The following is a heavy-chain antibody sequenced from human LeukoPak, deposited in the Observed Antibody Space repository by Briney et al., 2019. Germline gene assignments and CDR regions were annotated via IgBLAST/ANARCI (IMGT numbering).Heavy chain of an antibody. V-gene: IGHV3-49*04. CDR2: SRSKAYGGTT. CDR3: ARGYRSGTMSPFFDY. Sequence: PGRSLSLSCKGSGFTFGDYTVSWVRQAPGKGLQWVSFSRSKAYGGTTEYAASVKGRFTISRDDSKSIAYLQMNSLKTEDTAVYYCARGYRSGTMSPFFDYWGQGTLVTVSS. D-gene: IGHD1-7*01. CDR1: GFTFGDYT. J-gene: IGHJ4*02.